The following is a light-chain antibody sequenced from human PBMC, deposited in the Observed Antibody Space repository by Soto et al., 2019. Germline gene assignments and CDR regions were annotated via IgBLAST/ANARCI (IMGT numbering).Light chain of an antibody. Sequence: EIVMTQSPATLSVSPGERATLSCRASQSVSSNLAWSQQKPGQAPRLLIYGASTRATGIPARFSGSGSGTEFTLTISSLQSEDFAVYYCQQYNNWSWTFGQGTKVEIK. J-gene: IGKJ1*01. V-gene: IGKV3-15*01. CDR1: QSVSSN. CDR3: QQYNNWSWT. CDR2: GAS.